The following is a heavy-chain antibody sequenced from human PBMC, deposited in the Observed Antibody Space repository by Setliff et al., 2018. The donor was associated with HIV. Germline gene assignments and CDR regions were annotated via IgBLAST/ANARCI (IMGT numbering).Heavy chain of an antibody. J-gene: IGHJ5*01. V-gene: IGHV1-69*13. CDR1: GGTFNNYA. Sequence: SVKVSCKASGGTFNNYAISWLRQAPGQGLEWMGGIIPILGTTNYAQKIQGRVKFSADESTGTAYMDLTRLRVDGTAIYYCARGTWMQARWWFDSWGQGTQVTVSS. D-gene: IGHD5-18*01. CDR3: ARGTWMQARWWFDS. CDR2: IIPILGTT.